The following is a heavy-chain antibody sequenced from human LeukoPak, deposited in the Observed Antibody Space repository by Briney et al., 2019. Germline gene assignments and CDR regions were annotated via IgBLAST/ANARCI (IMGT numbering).Heavy chain of an antibody. J-gene: IGHJ4*02. CDR2: ISYDGTNQ. Sequence: TGGSLRLSCAASGFTFSSYGMHWVRQAPGKGLEWVAVISYDGTNQYYGDSVKGRFTVSRDNSKNTLSLQMNSLRAEDTAVYYCASNSNRAGGYWGQGTLVTVSS. CDR3: ASNSNRAGGY. D-gene: IGHD2-21*01. CDR1: GFTFSSYG. V-gene: IGHV3-33*05.